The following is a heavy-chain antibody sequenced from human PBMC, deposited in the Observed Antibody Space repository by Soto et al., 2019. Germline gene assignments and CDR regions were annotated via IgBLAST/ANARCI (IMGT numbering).Heavy chain of an antibody. V-gene: IGHV4-4*02. J-gene: IGHJ4*02. CDR1: GGSISSSNW. D-gene: IGHD2-2*01. CDR2: IYHSGST. CDR3: AREFTFSYGLREYCSSTSCYEGSSWAFDY. Sequence: QVQLQESGPGLVKPSGTLSLTCAVSGGSISSSNWWSWVRQPPGKGLEWIGEIYHSGSTNYNPSLKSRVTISVDKSKNQFSLKLSSVTAADTAVYYCAREFTFSYGLREYCSSTSCYEGSSWAFDYWGQGTLVTVSS.